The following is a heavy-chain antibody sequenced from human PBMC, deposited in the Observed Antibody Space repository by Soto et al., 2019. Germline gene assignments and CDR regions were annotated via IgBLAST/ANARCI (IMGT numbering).Heavy chain of an antibody. CDR1: GGSINSYY. J-gene: IGHJ5*01. CDR2: ISSGGSA. Sequence: QVPLRGSGPGLVKPSETLSLTCNVSGGSINSYYWSWIRQPAGKGLEWIGRISSGGSAIYNPSLKSRVTISVDTSKNQFSLRLTSVTAADTAVYFCARDAYPNWFDFWGQGTLVTVSS. V-gene: IGHV4-4*07. D-gene: IGHD2-8*01. CDR3: ARDAYPNWFDF.